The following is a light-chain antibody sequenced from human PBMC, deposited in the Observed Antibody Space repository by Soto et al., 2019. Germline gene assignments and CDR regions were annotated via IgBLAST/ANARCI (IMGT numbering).Light chain of an antibody. J-gene: IGKJ2*01. CDR1: QSISTY. CDR2: TAS. CDR3: QQIYSTPPYT. V-gene: IGKV1-39*01. Sequence: DIQMTQSPSSLSASVGDRVTITCRASQSISTYLNWYQQKPGKAPKLLISTASTLQSGVPSRFSGSGSGTDFNLTISSLQPEDFATYYCQQIYSTPPYTFGQGTKLEIK.